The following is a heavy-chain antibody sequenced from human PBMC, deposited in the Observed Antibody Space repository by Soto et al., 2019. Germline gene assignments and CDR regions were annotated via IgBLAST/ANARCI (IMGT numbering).Heavy chain of an antibody. V-gene: IGHV1-69*13. CDR2: IIPIFGTA. CDR1: GGTFSSYA. J-gene: IGHJ4*02. Sequence: XVKVSCKASGGTFSSYAISWVRQAPGQGLEWMGGIIPIFGTANYAQKFQGRVTITADESTSTAYMELSSLRSEDTAVYYCARLDYYDSRGYYSKHAEKRFDYWGQGTLVTVSS. CDR3: ARLDYYDSRGYYSKHAEKRFDY. D-gene: IGHD3-22*01.